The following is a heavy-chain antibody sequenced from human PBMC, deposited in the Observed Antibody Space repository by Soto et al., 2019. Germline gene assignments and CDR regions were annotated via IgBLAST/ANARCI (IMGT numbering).Heavy chain of an antibody. J-gene: IGHJ4*02. CDR3: AKDYDYGDSLPFDY. CDR2: IIGIGDTA. CDR1: GFSFRNYG. V-gene: IGHV3-23*01. D-gene: IGHD4-17*01. Sequence: EVQLLEAGGGLVQPGGSLRLSCAASGFSFRNYGMSWVRQAPGKGLEWLSAIIGIGDTAYYADSVRGRFTISRDNSINTLYLQLNALGAEDTAIYYCAKDYDYGDSLPFDYWGQGTLVTVSS.